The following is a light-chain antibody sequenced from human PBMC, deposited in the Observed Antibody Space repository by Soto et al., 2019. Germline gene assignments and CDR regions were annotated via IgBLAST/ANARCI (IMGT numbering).Light chain of an antibody. CDR2: DAN. Sequence: QTVVTQEPSLTVSPGGTVTLTCGSSTGAVTSGHYPYWFQQRPGQAPKTLIYDANNKYPWTPARFSGSLFGGKATLTLSGAQPEDEAEYYCLLQYSEIRVFGGGTQLTVL. CDR1: TGAVTSGHY. J-gene: IGLJ3*02. CDR3: LLQYSEIRV. V-gene: IGLV7-46*01.